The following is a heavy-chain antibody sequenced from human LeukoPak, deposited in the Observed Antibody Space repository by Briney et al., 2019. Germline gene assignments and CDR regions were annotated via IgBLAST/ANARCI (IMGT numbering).Heavy chain of an antibody. CDR3: ARGRANYYGSGSYDY. J-gene: IGHJ4*02. CDR2: INRSGST. CDR1: GGSFSGYY. V-gene: IGHV4-34*01. D-gene: IGHD3-10*01. Sequence: SETLSLTCAVYGGSFSGYYWSWIRQPPGKGLEWIGEINRSGSTNYNPSLKSRVTISVDTSKNQFSLKLSSVTAADTAVYYCARGRANYYGSGSYDYWGQGTLVTVSS.